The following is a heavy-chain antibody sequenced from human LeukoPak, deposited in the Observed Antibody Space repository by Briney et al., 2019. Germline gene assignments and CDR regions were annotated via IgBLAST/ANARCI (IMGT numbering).Heavy chain of an antibody. V-gene: IGHV3-30*02. J-gene: IGHJ4*02. CDR2: IPYDGSNK. CDR3: AKDKDSTGYYHDY. Sequence: PGGSLRLSCAASGFTFSRYEMNWVRQAPGKGLEWVAFIPYDGSNKNYADSVKGRFTISRDNTKNTVYLQMNSLRADDAAVYFCAKDKDSTGYYHDYWGQGNLVTVSS. CDR1: GFTFSRYE. D-gene: IGHD3-22*01.